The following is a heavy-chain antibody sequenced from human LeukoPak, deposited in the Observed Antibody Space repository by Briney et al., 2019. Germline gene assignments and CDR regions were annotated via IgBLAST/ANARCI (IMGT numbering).Heavy chain of an antibody. CDR1: GGSISSSSYY. Sequence: SETLSLTCTVSGGSISSSSYYWGWIRQPPGKGLEWIGSIYYSGSTHYNPSLKSRVTISVDTSKNQFSLKLSSVTAADTAVYYCAAVPAATLHFDYWGQGTLVTVSS. J-gene: IGHJ4*02. CDR3: AAVPAATLHFDY. D-gene: IGHD2-2*01. CDR2: IYYSGST. V-gene: IGHV4-39*01.